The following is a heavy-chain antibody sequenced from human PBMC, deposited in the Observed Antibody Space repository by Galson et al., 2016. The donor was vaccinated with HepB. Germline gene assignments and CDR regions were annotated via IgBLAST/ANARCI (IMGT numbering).Heavy chain of an antibody. J-gene: IGHJ4*02. CDR3: ASLVAEGYCSGRSCYRGNFDH. CDR1: GFTFSSYA. V-gene: IGHV3-30-3*01. CDR2: ISYHGIDK. Sequence: SLRLSCAASGFTFSSYAIHWVRQAPGKGLEWVAVISYHGIDKYYADSVKGRFTISRDNSKSTLYLQMNSLGADDTAAYYCASLVAEGYCSGRSCYRGNFDHWGQGTLVTVSS. D-gene: IGHD2-15*01.